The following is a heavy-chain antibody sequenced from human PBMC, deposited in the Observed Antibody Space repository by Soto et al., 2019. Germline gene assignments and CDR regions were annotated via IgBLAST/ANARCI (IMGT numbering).Heavy chain of an antibody. CDR1: GFTFSSYA. CDR2: ISYDGSNK. CDR3: ASASGGGGY. V-gene: IGHV3-30-3*01. Sequence: QVQLVESGGGVVQPGRSLRLSCAASGFTFSSYAMHWVRQAPGKGLEWVAVISYDGSNKYYADSVKGRFTISRDNSKNALYLQMNSLSAEDTAVYYCASASGGGGYWGQGTLVTVSS. J-gene: IGHJ4*02. D-gene: IGHD3-16*01.